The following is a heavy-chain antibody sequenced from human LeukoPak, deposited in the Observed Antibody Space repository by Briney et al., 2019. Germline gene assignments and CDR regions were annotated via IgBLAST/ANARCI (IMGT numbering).Heavy chain of an antibody. CDR1: GFTFSDYA. V-gene: IGHV3-23*01. D-gene: IGHD3-22*01. J-gene: IGHJ3*02. CDR2: IGNSGHST. CDR3: AKDFSSGYLGDGFDI. Sequence: GGSLRLSCAASGFTFSDYAMSWVRQATGKGLEWVSGIGNSGHSTYYADSVKGRFTISRDNSRNTLYLQMNSLRVEDTALFYCAKDFSSGYLGDGFDIWGQGTMVSVSA.